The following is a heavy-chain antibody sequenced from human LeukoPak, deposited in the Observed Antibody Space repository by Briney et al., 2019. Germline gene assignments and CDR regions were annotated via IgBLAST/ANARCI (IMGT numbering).Heavy chain of an antibody. D-gene: IGHD6-19*01. Sequence: PGGSLRLSCAASGFTFSRYWMHWVRQAPGKGLMWVSRISPDGSTTLYADSVKGRFTISRDNAKNTLYLQMNSLGAEDTAVYYCAREREAGEDYWGQGTLVTVSS. V-gene: IGHV3-74*03. CDR3: AREREAGEDY. CDR1: GFTFSRYW. J-gene: IGHJ4*02. CDR2: ISPDGSTT.